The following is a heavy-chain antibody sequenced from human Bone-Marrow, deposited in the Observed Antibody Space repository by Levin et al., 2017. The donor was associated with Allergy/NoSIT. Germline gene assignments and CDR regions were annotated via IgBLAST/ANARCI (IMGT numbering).Heavy chain of an antibody. J-gene: IGHJ6*02. Sequence: GGSLRLSCAASGFTFSSYWMSWVRQAPGKGLEWVANIKQDGSEKYYVDSVKGRFTISRDNAKNSLYLQMNSLRAEDTAVYYCARDRSDRFGELLRSYYYYGMDVWGQGTTVTVSS. CDR2: IKQDGSEK. CDR3: ARDRSDRFGELLRSYYYYGMDV. V-gene: IGHV3-7*01. CDR1: GFTFSSYW. D-gene: IGHD3-10*01.